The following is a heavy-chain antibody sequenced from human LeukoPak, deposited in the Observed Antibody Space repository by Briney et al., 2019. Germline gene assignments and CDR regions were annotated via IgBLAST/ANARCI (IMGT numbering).Heavy chain of an antibody. J-gene: IGHJ4*02. CDR3: ARGADYYGSGNFDY. CDR2: ISGSGGST. Sequence: GGFLRLSCAASGFTFISYGMTWVRQAPGKGLEWVSGISGSGGSTYYADSVKGRFTISRDSSKNTLSLQMNSLRVEDTAVYYCARGADYYGSGNFDYWGQGTLVTVSS. CDR1: GFTFISYG. D-gene: IGHD3-10*01. V-gene: IGHV3-23*01.